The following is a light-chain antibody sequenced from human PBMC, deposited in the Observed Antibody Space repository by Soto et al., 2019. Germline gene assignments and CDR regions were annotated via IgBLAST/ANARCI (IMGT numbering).Light chain of an antibody. CDR1: QSLVYSDGNTY. CDR2: RVS. CDR3: MEGTHWPPYT. Sequence: DVVMTQSPLSLPVTLGQPASISCRSSQSLVYSDGNTYLNWFQQRPGQSPRRLIYRVSNRDSGVPDRFSGGGSGTDFTLKISRVEAEDVGVSYCMEGTHWPPYTFGQGTKLEIK. J-gene: IGKJ2*01. V-gene: IGKV2-30*01.